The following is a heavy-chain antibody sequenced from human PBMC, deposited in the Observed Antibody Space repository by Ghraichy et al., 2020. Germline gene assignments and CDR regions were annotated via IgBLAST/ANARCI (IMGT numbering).Heavy chain of an antibody. CDR3: AKSRGGGLPVYYNSNMDV. CDR1: GYTFINYD. V-gene: IGHV1-18*01. Sequence: ASVKVSCKASGYTFINYDIIWVRQAPGQGLEWMGWISTYNGNTDYAQKFQDRVTMTTDTSRSTAYMEVRSLRSDDTAVYYCAKSRGGGLPVYYNSNMDVWGQGTTVTV. CDR2: ISTYNGNT. D-gene: IGHD3-9*01. J-gene: IGHJ6*02.